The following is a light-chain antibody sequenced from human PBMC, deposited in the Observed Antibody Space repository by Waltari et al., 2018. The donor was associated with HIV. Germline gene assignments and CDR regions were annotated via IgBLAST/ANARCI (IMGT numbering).Light chain of an antibody. CDR2: DVS. CDR1: SSDVGGYKS. Sequence: QSALTQPASVSGSPGPSITISCTGTSSDVGGYKSVSWYQQHPGKAPKLMIYDVSNRPSGVSNRFSGSKSGNTASLTISGLQAEDEADYYCSSYTSSSTYVFGTGTKVTVL. J-gene: IGLJ1*01. CDR3: SSYTSSSTYV. V-gene: IGLV2-14*03.